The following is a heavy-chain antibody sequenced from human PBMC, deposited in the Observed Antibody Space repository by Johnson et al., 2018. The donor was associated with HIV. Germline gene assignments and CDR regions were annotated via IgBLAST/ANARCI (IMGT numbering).Heavy chain of an antibody. CDR3: ARGGWGDAFDI. CDR1: GFTFNTYV. J-gene: IGHJ3*02. Sequence: VESGGGLVQPGGSLRLSCAASGFTFNTYVMNWVRQAPGKGLEWVSLIAASGDSTYYADSVKGRFTISRDNAKNSLYLQMNSLRAEDTAVYYCARGGWGDAFDIWGQGTMVTVSS. V-gene: IGHV3-23*04. CDR2: IAASGDST. D-gene: IGHD3-16*01.